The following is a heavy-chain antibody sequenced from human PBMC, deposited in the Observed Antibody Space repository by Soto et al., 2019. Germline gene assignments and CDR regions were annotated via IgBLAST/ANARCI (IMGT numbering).Heavy chain of an antibody. J-gene: IGHJ4*02. V-gene: IGHV4-39*01. CDR3: DAGDFGKLDY. D-gene: IGHD3-16*01. Sequence: QLQLQESGPGLVKPSETLSLTCTVSGGSISSSSYYWGWIRQPPGKGLEWIGSIYYSGSTYYNPSLKSRVTISVDTSKNQFSLKLSSLTAADTAVYYCDAGDFGKLDYWGQGTLVTVSS. CDR2: IYYSGST. CDR1: GGSISSSSYY.